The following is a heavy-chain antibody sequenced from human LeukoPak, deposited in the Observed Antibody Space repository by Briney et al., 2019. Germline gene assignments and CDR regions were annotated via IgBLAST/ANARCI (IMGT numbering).Heavy chain of an antibody. CDR1: GFIFSSYA. D-gene: IGHD4-11*01. CDR2: ISYDGRNT. CDR3: ARDWSSKYPYYYGMDV. Sequence: GKSLRLSCAASGFIFSSYALHSVRQAQGKGLGWVALISYDGRNTYYAVSVKGRFTISRDNSKNTLYLQMNSLTAEDTAVYYCARDWSSKYPYYYGMDVWGQGTTVTVSS. V-gene: IGHV3-30*04. J-gene: IGHJ6*02.